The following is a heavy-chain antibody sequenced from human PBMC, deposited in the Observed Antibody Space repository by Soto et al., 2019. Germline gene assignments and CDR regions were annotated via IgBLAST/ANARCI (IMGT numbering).Heavy chain of an antibody. V-gene: IGHV2-5*02. CDR3: AHTMSPRIFES. Sequence: QITLKEAGPTLVKPTQTLTLTCSFSGFSLITSGVGVGWIRHPPVKALEWLALIYWDDDTGYSTSLRSRLTIIMDTSRNQVVLTMTYVDPADTATYYCAHTMSPRIFESWGQVTLVTVSS. CDR2: IYWDDDT. CDR1: GFSLITSGVG. J-gene: IGHJ4*02.